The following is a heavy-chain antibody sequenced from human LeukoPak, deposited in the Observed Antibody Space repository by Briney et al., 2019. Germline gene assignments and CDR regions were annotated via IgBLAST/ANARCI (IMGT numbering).Heavy chain of an antibody. D-gene: IGHD3-10*01. J-gene: IGHJ4*02. CDR1: GGTFNNYA. CDR3: ARGSPYYYGSGSYRPFDY. Sequence: ASVKVSCKASGGTFNNYAISWVRQAPGQGLEWMGGIIPIFDTANYAQKFQGRVTITADKSTSTAYMELSSLRSEDTAVYYCARGSPYYYGSGSYRPFDYWGQGTLVTVSS. V-gene: IGHV1-69*06. CDR2: IIPIFDTA.